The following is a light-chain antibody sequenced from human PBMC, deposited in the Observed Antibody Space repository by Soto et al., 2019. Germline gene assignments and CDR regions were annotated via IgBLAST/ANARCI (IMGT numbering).Light chain of an antibody. CDR1: SSDVGSYNL. Sequence: ALTQPASVSGSPGQSITISCTGTSSDVGSYNLVSWYQQHPGKAPKFMIYEDNKRPSGVSNRFSGSKSGNTASLTISGLQAEDEADYYCCSYVGSNTLVFGGGTKLTVL. CDR3: CSYVGSNTLV. V-gene: IGLV2-23*01. CDR2: EDN. J-gene: IGLJ2*01.